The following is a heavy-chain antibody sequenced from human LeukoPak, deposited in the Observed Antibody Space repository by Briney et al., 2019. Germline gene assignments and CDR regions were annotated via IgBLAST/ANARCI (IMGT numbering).Heavy chain of an antibody. V-gene: IGHV3-43D*03. CDR3: AKAASGGPSGSSGPPYYYYYMDV. J-gene: IGHJ6*03. CDR1: GFTFDDYA. Sequence: PGGSLRLSCAASGFTFDDYAMHWVRQAPGKGLEWVSLISWDGGSTYYADSVKGRFTISRDNSQNSLYLQMNSLRAEDTALYYCAKAASGGPSGSSGPPYYYYYMDVWGKGTTVTVSS. D-gene: IGHD6-6*01. CDR2: ISWDGGST.